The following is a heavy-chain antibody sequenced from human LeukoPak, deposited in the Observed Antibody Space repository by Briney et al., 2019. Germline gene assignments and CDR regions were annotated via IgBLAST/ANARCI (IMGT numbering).Heavy chain of an antibody. Sequence: GRTLRLLCAASGLTFSSYWMHWARQAPAKGLVWVSRLKSDGSTNYADSVKGRFTISRDNAKNTVSLQMNSLRAEDTGVYYCARAPSEIGGYYPEYFRHWGQGTLVTVSS. J-gene: IGHJ1*01. D-gene: IGHD3-22*01. V-gene: IGHV3-74*01. CDR3: ARAPSEIGGYYPEYFRH. CDR2: LKSDGST. CDR1: GLTFSSYW.